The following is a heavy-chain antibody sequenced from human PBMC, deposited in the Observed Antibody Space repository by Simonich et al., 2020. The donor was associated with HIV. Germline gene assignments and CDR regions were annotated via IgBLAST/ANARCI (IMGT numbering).Heavy chain of an antibody. V-gene: IGHV1-2*02. Sequence: QVQLVQSGSELKKPGASVKVSCKASGYTFTGYYLHWVRQAPGQGLEWMGVSNPKRCDTNYAQKLQGMDTMTRDTSISTVDMELSRLRSDDTAVYYCARDSDTTEIGLGPLKGGFDIWGQGTMVTVSS. J-gene: IGHJ3*02. D-gene: IGHD1-26*01. CDR1: GYTFTGYY. CDR3: ARDSDTTEIGLGPLKGGFDI. CDR2: SNPKRCDT.